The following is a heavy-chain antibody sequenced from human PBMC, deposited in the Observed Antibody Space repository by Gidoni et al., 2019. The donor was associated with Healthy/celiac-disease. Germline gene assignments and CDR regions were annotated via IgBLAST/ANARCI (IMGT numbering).Heavy chain of an antibody. V-gene: IGHV1-8*02. Sequence: QVQLVQAGAEVKKPRASVKVSCKASGYNFTSYDINWVRQATGQGLEWMGWMNRNSGSTGYAQKFQGRVTMTRNTSISTAYMELSSMRSEDTAVYYCARVRILTGYYNYNYYGMDVWGQGTTVTVSS. J-gene: IGHJ6*02. CDR2: MNRNSGST. CDR3: ARVRILTGYYNYNYYGMDV. CDR1: GYNFTSYD. D-gene: IGHD3-9*01.